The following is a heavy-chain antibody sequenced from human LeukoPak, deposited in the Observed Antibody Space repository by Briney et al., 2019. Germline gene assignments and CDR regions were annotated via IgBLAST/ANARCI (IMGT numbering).Heavy chain of an antibody. J-gene: IGHJ6*03. CDR3: ARLSGYDLYYYYYMDV. V-gene: IGHV3-21*01. CDR2: ISSSSSYI. Sequence: GGSLRLSCAASGFTFSSYSMNWVRQAPGKGLEWVSSISSSSSYIYYADSVKGRFTISRDNAKNSLYLQMNSLRAEDTAVYYCARLSGYDLYYYYYMDVWGKGTTVTVSS. D-gene: IGHD5-12*01. CDR1: GFTFSSYS.